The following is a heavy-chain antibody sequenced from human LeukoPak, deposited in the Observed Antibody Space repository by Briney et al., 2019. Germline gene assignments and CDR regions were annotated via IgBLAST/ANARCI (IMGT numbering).Heavy chain of an antibody. CDR2: IKQDGGQI. CDR1: EFTFSSYW. D-gene: IGHD4-17*01. CDR3: ARLGARQMLEY. V-gene: IGHV3-7*01. J-gene: IGHJ4*02. Sequence: GGSLRLSCAASEFTFSSYWMSWVRQAPGKGLEWVANIKQDGGQIYYLESVKGRFTVSGDNAKNSLYLQMNSLRAEDTAVYYCARLGARQMLEYWGQGTLVTVSS.